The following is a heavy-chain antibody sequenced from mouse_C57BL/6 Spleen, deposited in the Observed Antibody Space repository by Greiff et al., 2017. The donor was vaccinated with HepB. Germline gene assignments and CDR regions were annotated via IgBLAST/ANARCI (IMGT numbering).Heavy chain of an antibody. V-gene: IGHV3-6*01. Sequence: EVKLMESGPGLVKPSQSLSLTCSVTGYSITSGYYWNWIRQFPGNKLEWMGYISYDGSNNYNPSLKNRISITRDTSKNQFFLKLNSVTTEDTATYYCAREAYYDYDSAMDYWGQGTSVTVSS. CDR3: AREAYYDYDSAMDY. CDR2: ISYDGSN. CDR1: GYSITSGYY. J-gene: IGHJ4*01. D-gene: IGHD2-4*01.